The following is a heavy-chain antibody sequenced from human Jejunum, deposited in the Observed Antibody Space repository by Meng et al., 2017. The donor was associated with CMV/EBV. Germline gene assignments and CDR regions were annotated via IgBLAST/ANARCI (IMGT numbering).Heavy chain of an antibody. J-gene: IGHJ4*02. CDR1: GFTFSTYG. CDR3: AKEHVNDY. Sequence: SCAASGFTFSTYGMHWVRQAPGKGLEWVAFIRYDGGNKDYADSVQGRFSISRDNSKNTLYLQMNSLRAEDTALYYCAKEHVNDYWGQGARVTVSS. V-gene: IGHV3-30*02. CDR2: IRYDGGNK.